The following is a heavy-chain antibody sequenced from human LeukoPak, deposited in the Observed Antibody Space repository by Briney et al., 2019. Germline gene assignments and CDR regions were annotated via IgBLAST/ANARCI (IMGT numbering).Heavy chain of an antibody. CDR3: AKEGTGIDY. D-gene: IGHD3/OR15-3a*01. Sequence: ASVKVSCKASGYTFTGFHIHWVRQAPGQGLEWMGLINPNSGGTNYAQNFQGRVTMTRDTSISTAYMELIRLTSDDTAVYYCAKEGTGIDYWGQGTQVTVSS. J-gene: IGHJ4*02. V-gene: IGHV1-2*02. CDR2: INPNSGGT. CDR1: GYTFTGFH.